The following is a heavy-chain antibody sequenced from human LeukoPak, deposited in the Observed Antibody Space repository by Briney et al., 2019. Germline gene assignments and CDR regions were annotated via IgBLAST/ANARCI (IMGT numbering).Heavy chain of an antibody. Sequence: SETPSLTCTVSGGSISGCYWTWIRQPPGKGLEWIGYIYYGGSTNYHPSLKSRVTLSVDTSKKQFSLKLSSVTAADTAVYYCARGLLVGNTGYYFDYWGQGTLVTVSS. J-gene: IGHJ4*02. CDR2: IYYGGST. CDR1: GGSISGCY. CDR3: ARGLLVGNTGYYFDY. V-gene: IGHV4-59*01. D-gene: IGHD1-1*01.